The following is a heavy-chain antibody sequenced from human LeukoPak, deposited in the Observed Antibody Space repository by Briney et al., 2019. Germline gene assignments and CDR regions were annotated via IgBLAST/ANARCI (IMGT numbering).Heavy chain of an antibody. CDR2: IYHSGST. V-gene: IGHV4-39*07. D-gene: IGHD6-6*01. Sequence: SETLSLTCTVSGGSIRSSYYYWGWIRQPPGKGLEWIGEIYHSGSTNYNPSLKSRVTISVDKSKNQFSLKLSSVTAADTAVYYCARDRDSSFDYWGQGTLVTVSS. CDR3: ARDRDSSFDY. CDR1: GGSIRSSYYY. J-gene: IGHJ4*02.